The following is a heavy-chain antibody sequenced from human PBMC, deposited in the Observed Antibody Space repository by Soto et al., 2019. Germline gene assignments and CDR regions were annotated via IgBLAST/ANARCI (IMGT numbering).Heavy chain of an antibody. V-gene: IGHV3-30-3*01. CDR2: MSYDGSNK. CDR3: ARDLSRGSSSSGALDY. D-gene: IGHD6-6*01. J-gene: IGHJ4*02. CDR1: GFTFSSYA. Sequence: QVQLVESGGGVVQPGRSLRLSCAASGFTFSSYAMHWVRQAPGKGLEWVAVMSYDGSNKYYADSVKGRFTISRDNSKNTLYLQMNSLRAEDTAVYYCARDLSRGSSSSGALDYWGQGTLVTVSS.